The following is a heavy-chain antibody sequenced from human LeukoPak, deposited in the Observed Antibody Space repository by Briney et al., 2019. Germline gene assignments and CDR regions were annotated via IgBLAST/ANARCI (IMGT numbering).Heavy chain of an antibody. V-gene: IGHV4-39*07. CDR3: ARESREVPGDGYHFDN. CDR1: GDSISTSNSS. Sequence: TTSETLSLTCTVSGDSISTSNSSWGWIRQPPGKGLEWIGRIYSTGNIDYNPSPKSRVTMSVDPSKNQLSLKVISVTAADTAVYYCARESREVPGDGYHFDNWGRGTLVTVSS. D-gene: IGHD5-18*01. J-gene: IGHJ4*02. CDR2: IYSTGNI.